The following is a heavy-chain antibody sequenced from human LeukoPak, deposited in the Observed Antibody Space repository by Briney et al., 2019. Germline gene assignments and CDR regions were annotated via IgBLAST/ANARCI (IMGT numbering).Heavy chain of an antibody. J-gene: IGHJ6*03. CDR1: GYTFTSYG. Sequence: GASVKVSCKASGYTFTSYGISWVRQAPGQGLEWMGWISAYNGNTNYAQKLQGRVTMTTDTSTSTAYMELRSLRSDDTAVYYCARVISSSWSYYYYYYMDVWGKGTTVTVSS. CDR2: ISAYNGNT. CDR3: ARVISSSWSYYYYYYMDV. D-gene: IGHD6-13*01. V-gene: IGHV1-18*01.